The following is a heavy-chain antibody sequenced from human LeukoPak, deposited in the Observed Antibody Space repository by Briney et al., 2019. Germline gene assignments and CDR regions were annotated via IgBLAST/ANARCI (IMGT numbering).Heavy chain of an antibody. CDR1: GFPFSSHA. CDR2: ISNGKT. CDR3: VREAGYCAPVCVKTNWFDH. Sequence: GGSLRLSCAAPGFPFSSHAMSWVRQPPGKGLEWVAAISNGKTYYADSVRGRFAISRDDSTNTVYLYRNSLRDEDTALYHCVREAGYCAPVCVKTNWFDHWGQGTLVTVSS. J-gene: IGHJ5*02. V-gene: IGHV3-23*01. D-gene: IGHD2-15*01.